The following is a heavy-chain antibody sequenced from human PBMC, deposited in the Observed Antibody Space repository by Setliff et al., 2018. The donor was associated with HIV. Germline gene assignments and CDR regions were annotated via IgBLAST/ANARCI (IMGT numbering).Heavy chain of an antibody. J-gene: IGHJ4*02. CDR1: GLTFNRYW. D-gene: IGHD1-1*01. V-gene: IGHV3-7*01. CDR3: ARDGTRGGDFDF. CDR2: IKEDGSET. Sequence: GGSLRLSCVASGLTFNRYWMSWVRQAPGKGLEWVANIKEDGSETCYVDSVKGRFTMSRDKAKSLVYLEMNSLKVEDTAVYYGARDGTRGGDFDFWGQGTLVTVSS.